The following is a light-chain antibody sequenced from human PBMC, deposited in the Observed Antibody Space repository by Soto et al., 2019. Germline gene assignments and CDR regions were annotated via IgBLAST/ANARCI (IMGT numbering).Light chain of an antibody. J-gene: IGKJ1*01. CDR2: DAS. V-gene: IGKV3-11*01. CDR1: QSVNSY. Sequence: EIVLTQSPATLSLSPGERATLSCRASQSVNSYLAWYQQKPGQGPRLLIYDASNRATGIPARFSGSGSGTDFTLTISSLQSEDFAVYYCQQYNNWPWTFGQGTKVEIK. CDR3: QQYNNWPWT.